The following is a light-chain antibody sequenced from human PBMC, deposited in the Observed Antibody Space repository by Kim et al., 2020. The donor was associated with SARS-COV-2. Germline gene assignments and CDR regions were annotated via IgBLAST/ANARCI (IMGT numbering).Light chain of an antibody. CDR2: EVT. V-gene: IGLV2-23*02. J-gene: IGLJ1*01. CDR1: SSDVGNYNL. CDR3: CSYAGSGTYV. Sequence: QSALTQPASVAGSPGQSITMSCTGTSSDVGNYNLVSWYQQHPCKAPKLMTYEVTKRPSGVSNRFSASKSGNTASLKISGLQAEDEADYYCCSYAGSGTYVVGTGTKVTVL.